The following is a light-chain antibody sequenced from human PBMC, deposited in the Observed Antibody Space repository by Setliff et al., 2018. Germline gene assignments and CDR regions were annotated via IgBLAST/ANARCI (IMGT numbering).Light chain of an antibody. J-gene: IGLJ2*01. V-gene: IGLV2-8*01. CDR1: SSDVGGYNY. CDR3: SSYAGSNNYVL. CDR2: AVT. Sequence: QSVLTQPPSASGSPGQSVTTSCTGTSSDVGGYNYVSWYQQHPGKAPKLMIYAVTKRPSGVPDRFSGSKSANTASLTVSGLQAEDEADYYCSSYAGSNNYVLFGGGTKVTVL.